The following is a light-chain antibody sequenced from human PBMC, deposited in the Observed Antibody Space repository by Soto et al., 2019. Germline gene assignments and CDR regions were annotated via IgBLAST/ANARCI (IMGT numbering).Light chain of an antibody. V-gene: IGLV2-14*03. CDR3: VSFTTSRSYV. CDR1: SSDVGAYIF. J-gene: IGLJ1*01. Sequence: QSALTQPASVSGSPGQSITISCTGTSSDVGAYIFVSWYQQHPGKAPKLMIYDIINRSSGVSNRFSGSKSGNTASLTISGLQAEDEADYYCVSFTTSRSYVFGTGTKLTVL. CDR2: DII.